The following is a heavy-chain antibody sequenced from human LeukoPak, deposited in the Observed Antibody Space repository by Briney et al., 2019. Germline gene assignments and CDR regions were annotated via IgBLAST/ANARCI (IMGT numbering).Heavy chain of an antibody. J-gene: IGHJ3*02. CDR1: GFTFSSYG. CDR3: AKDRPFSSLFSDAFDI. D-gene: IGHD6-6*01. V-gene: IGHV3-30*02. Sequence: PGGSLRLSCAASGFTFSSYGMHWVRQAPGKGLEWVAFIRYDGSNKYYADSVKGRFTISRDNPKNTLYLQMNSLRAEDTAVYYCAKDRPFSSLFSDAFDIWGQGTMVTVSS. CDR2: IRYDGSNK.